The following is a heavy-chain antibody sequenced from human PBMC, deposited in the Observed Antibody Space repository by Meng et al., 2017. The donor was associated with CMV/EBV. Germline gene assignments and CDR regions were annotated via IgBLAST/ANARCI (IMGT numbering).Heavy chain of an antibody. CDR1: SASISSYY. CDR2: IYTSGST. D-gene: IGHD6-13*01. CDR3: ARDLGAAADPNWFDP. J-gene: IGHJ5*02. Sequence: SSASISSYYWSWIRQPAGTGLEWIGRIYTSGSTNYNPSLKSRVTMSVDTSKNQFSLKLSSVTAADTAVYYCARDLGAAADPNWFDPWGQGTLVTVSS. V-gene: IGHV4-4*07.